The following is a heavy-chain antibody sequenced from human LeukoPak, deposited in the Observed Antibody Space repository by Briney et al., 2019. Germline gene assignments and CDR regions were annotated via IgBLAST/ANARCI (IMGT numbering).Heavy chain of an antibody. Sequence: GASVKVSCKASGYTSTGYYMHWVRQAPGQGLEWMGWINPNGGVRNNAEKFQGRVNMTRDTAISTAYMELSRRRSDDTAVYYCAGGLLWFGELSPVAFDYWGQGTLVTVSS. CDR2: INPNGGVR. CDR3: AGGLLWFGELSPVAFDY. V-gene: IGHV1-2*02. J-gene: IGHJ4*02. CDR1: GYTSTGYY. D-gene: IGHD3-10*01.